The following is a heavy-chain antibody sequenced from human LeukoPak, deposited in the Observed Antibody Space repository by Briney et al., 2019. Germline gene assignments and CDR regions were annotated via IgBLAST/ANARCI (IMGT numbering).Heavy chain of an antibody. CDR3: ARSYYDILTGYLSPYYFDY. J-gene: IGHJ4*02. Sequence: SVKVSCKASGGTFSSYAISWVRQAPGQGLEWMGGIIPIFGTANYAQKFQGRVTITADKSTSTAYMQLSSLRSEDTAVYYCARSYYDILTGYLSPYYFDYWGQGTLVTVSS. CDR1: GGTFSSYA. CDR2: IIPIFGTA. D-gene: IGHD3-9*01. V-gene: IGHV1-69*06.